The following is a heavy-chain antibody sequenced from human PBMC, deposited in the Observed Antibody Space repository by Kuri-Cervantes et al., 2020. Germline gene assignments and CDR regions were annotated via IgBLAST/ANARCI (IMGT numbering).Heavy chain of an antibody. CDR3: ARNNVEKGGYWPHAIDY. CDR1: GFAFSSYA. Sequence: GGSLRLSCAASGFAFSSYALHWVRRAPGKGLEWVSAIGTGGDTYYADSVMGRFTISRDNAKKSLYLQMNSLRAEDTAVYYCARNNVEKGGYWPHAIDYWGQGTLVTDSS. CDR2: IGTGGDT. J-gene: IGHJ4*02. V-gene: IGHV3-47*01. D-gene: IGHD3-10*01.